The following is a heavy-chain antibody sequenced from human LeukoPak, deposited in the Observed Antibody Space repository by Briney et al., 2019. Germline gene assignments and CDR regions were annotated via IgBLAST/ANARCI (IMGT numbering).Heavy chain of an antibody. Sequence: GGSLETSCKGSGYSFASFWIGWVRQMSGKGRGGRGIIYAGDSDTRYNPSFQGQVTISAHKPISTPYVQCSSLKASDTAMYYRASIILAAACRGYYYYGMDVWRQGTTVPLPS. V-gene: IGHV5-51*04. CDR2: IYAGDSDT. D-gene: IGHD6-13*01. J-gene: IGHJ6*02. CDR3: ASIILAAACRGYYYYGMDV. CDR1: GYSFASFW.